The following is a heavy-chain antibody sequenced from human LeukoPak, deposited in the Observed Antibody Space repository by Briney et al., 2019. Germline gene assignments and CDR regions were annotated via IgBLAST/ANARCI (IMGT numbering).Heavy chain of an antibody. CDR2: INPNSGGT. D-gene: IGHD2-8*01. V-gene: IGHV1-2*02. Sequence: GASVKVSCKASGYTFTGYYMHWVRQAPGQGLEWMGWINPNSGGTNYAQKFQGRVTMTRDTSISTAYMELSRLRSDDTAVYYCARGRELMVYAIDWFDPWGQGTLVTVSS. J-gene: IGHJ5*02. CDR1: GYTFTGYY. CDR3: ARGRELMVYAIDWFDP.